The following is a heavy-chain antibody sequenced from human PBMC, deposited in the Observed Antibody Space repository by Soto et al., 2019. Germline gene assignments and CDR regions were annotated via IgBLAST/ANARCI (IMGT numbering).Heavy chain of an antibody. J-gene: IGHJ4*02. CDR2: IYYSGST. CDR3: ARTNTYYDILTGPLDY. CDR1: GGSISSGGYY. Sequence: QVQLQESGPGPVKPSQTLSLTCTVSGGSISSGGYYWSWIRQHPGKGLEWIGYIYYSGSTYYNPSLKSRVTISVDTSKNQFSLKLSSVTAADTAVYYCARTNTYYDILTGPLDYWGQGTLVTVSS. D-gene: IGHD3-9*01. V-gene: IGHV4-31*03.